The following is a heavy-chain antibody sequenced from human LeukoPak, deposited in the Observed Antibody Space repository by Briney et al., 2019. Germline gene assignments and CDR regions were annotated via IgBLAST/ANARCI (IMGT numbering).Heavy chain of an antibody. CDR1: GGSISSSSYY. D-gene: IGHD1-26*01. CDR3: ARHFTSGSYSPAGY. V-gene: IGHV4-39*01. CDR2: IYYSGGT. Sequence: SETLSLTCTASGGSISSSSYYWGWIRQPPGKGLEWIGSIYYSGGTYYNPSLKSRVTISVDTSKNEFSLKLSSVTAADTAVYYCARHFTSGSYSPAGYWGQGTLVTVSS. J-gene: IGHJ4*02.